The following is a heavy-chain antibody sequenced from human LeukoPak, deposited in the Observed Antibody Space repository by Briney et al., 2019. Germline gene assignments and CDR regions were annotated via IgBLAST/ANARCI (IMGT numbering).Heavy chain of an antibody. J-gene: IGHJ4*02. CDR2: IYYSGST. V-gene: IGHV4-39*07. Sequence: PSETLSLTCTVSGGSIGSSSYYWGWIRQPPGKGLEWIGSIYYSGSTYYNPSLKSRVTISVDTSKNQFFLKLSSVTAADTAVYYCARLPDFWSGYLDYWGQGTLVTVSS. CDR3: ARLPDFWSGYLDY. CDR1: GGSIGSSSYY. D-gene: IGHD3-3*01.